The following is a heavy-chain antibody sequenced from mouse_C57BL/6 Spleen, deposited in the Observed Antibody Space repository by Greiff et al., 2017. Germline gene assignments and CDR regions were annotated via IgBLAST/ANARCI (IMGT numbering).Heavy chain of an antibody. D-gene: IGHD4-1*01. CDR2: ISDGGSYT. J-gene: IGHJ3*01. Sequence: EVHLVESGGGLVKPGGSLKLSCAASGFTFSSYAMSWVRQTPEKRLEWVATISDGGSYTYYTDNVKGRYTISRDNATNNLYLQLSHLKSEDTAMYCCARGEVRLTGIDWGQGTLVTVSA. CDR1: GFTFSSYA. CDR3: ARGEVRLTGID. V-gene: IGHV5-4*01.